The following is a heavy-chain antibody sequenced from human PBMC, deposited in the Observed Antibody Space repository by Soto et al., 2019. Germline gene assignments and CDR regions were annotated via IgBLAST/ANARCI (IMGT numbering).Heavy chain of an antibody. J-gene: IGHJ2*01. V-gene: IGHV3-30-3*01. CDR1: GFTFSTYT. CDR3: ARGMSAVAGWFFDL. CDR2: MSYDGTTK. D-gene: IGHD6-19*01. Sequence: QVQLVESGGGVVQPGRSLRLSCAASGFTFSTYTMHWVRQAPGKGLDWVAVMSYDGTTKYYADSAKGRFTISRDNSKNTLYLQMNSLTTEDTSVYYCARGMSAVAGWFFDLWGRGSLVTVSS.